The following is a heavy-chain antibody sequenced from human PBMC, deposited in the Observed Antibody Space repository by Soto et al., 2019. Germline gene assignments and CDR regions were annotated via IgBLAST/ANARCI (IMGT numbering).Heavy chain of an antibody. D-gene: IGHD2-15*01. CDR2: ISSSSSYI. V-gene: IGHV3-21*01. CDR1: GFTFSSYS. Sequence: GGSLRLSCAASGFTFSSYSMNWVRQAPGKGLEWVSSISSSSSYIYYADSVKGRFTISRDNAKNSLYLQMNSLRAEDTAVYYCARDRDIVVVVAARRHDAFDIWGQGTMVTVSS. CDR3: ARDRDIVVVVAARRHDAFDI. J-gene: IGHJ3*02.